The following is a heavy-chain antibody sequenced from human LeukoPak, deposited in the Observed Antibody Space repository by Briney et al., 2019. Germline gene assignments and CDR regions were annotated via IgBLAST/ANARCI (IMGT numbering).Heavy chain of an antibody. CDR1: GYTFTGYY. V-gene: IGHV1-2*02. CDR2: INPNSGGT. J-gene: IGHJ4*02. Sequence: ASVTVSCKASGYTFTGYYMHWVRQAPGQGLEWMGWINPNSGGTNYPQKFQGRVTITRDTSISTAYMELSRLRSDDTAVYYCARDFYGLSSGWYSPLGYWGQGTLVTVSS. D-gene: IGHD6-19*01. CDR3: ARDFYGLSSGWYSPLGY.